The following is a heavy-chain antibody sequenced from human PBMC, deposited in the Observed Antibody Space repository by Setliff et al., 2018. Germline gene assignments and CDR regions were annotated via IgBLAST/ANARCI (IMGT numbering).Heavy chain of an antibody. Sequence: SETLSLTCSVSAGSVSSSSYYWGWIRQPPGKGLEWIGSIHDSGTTYYNPSLKSRVTISIDTAKNHFSLTLSSVTAADTATYYCARLCRGVTFACDVFDVWGPGTLVT. CDR1: AGSVSSSSYY. V-gene: IGHV4-39*07. J-gene: IGHJ3*01. D-gene: IGHD2-21*02. CDR2: IHDSGTT. CDR3: ARLCRGVTFACDVFDV.